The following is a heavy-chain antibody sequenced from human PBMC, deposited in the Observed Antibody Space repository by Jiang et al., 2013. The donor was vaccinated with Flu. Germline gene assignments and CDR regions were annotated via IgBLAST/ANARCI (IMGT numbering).Heavy chain of an antibody. J-gene: IGHJ4*02. CDR2: ISGSGGST. Sequence: VQLLESGGGLVQPGGSLRLSCAASGFTFSSYAMSWVRQAPGKGLEWVSAISGSGGSTYYADSVKGRFTISRDNSKNTLYLQMNSLRAEDTAVYYCANFGWGCSSTSCLPYFDYWGQGTLVTVSS. CDR1: GFTFSSYA. D-gene: IGHD2-2*01. CDR3: ANFGWGCSSTSCLPYFDY. V-gene: IGHV3-23*01.